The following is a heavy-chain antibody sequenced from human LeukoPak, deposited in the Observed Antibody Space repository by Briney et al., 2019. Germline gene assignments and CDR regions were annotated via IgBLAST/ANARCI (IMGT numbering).Heavy chain of an antibody. CDR3: ARVAAYCGGDCSRYYFDY. Sequence: AASVKVSCKASGYTFTSYAMHWVRQAPGQRLEWMGWINADNGNTKYSQKFQGRVTITGDTSASTAYMELSSLRFEDAAVYYCARVAAYCGGDCSRYYFDYWGQGTLVTVSS. CDR2: INADNGNT. D-gene: IGHD2-21*02. V-gene: IGHV1-3*01. CDR1: GYTFTSYA. J-gene: IGHJ4*02.